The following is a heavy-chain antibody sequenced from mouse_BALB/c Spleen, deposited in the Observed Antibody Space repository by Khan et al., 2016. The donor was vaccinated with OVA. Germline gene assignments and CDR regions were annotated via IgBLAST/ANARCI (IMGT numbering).Heavy chain of an antibody. V-gene: IGHV9-3-1*01. CDR2: INTYTGEP. CDR3: ARTLDGSCYDYAMDY. J-gene: IGHJ4*01. CDR1: GYIFTNYG. D-gene: IGHD1-1*01. Sequence: QIQLVQSGPELKKPGETVKISCKASGYIFTNYGMTWVKQAPGKGLKWMGWINTYTGEPTYADDFKGRFAFSLETSANTAYLQLNNLKNEDTATYFCARTLDGSCYDYAMDYWGQGTSVTVSS.